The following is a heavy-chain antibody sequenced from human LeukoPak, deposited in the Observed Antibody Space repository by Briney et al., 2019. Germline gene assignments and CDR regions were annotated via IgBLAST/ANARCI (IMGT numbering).Heavy chain of an antibody. V-gene: IGHV4-30-2*01. D-gene: IGHD4-17*01. Sequence: SQTLSLICAVSGGSISRGGYPWSWIRQPPGKGLEWIGHIYHSGSTYYNPSLKSRVTISVDRSKNQFSLKLSSVTAADTAVYYCARAGSYDYGGGFDYWGQGTLVTVSS. CDR2: IYHSGST. CDR1: GGSISRGGYP. J-gene: IGHJ4*02. CDR3: ARAGSYDYGGGFDY.